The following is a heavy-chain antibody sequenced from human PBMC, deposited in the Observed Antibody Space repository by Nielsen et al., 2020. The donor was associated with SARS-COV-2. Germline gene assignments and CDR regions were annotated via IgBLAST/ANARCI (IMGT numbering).Heavy chain of an antibody. D-gene: IGHD3-9*01. J-gene: IGHJ4*02. CDR1: GFTFSSYA. CDR3: ATLPHYDILTGYCVDY. V-gene: IGHV3-23*01. CDR2: ISGSGGST. Sequence: SCAASGFTFSSYAMSWVRQAPGKGLEWVSAISGSGGSTYYADSVKGRFTISRDNSKNTLYLQMNSLRAEDTAVYYCATLPHYDILTGYCVDYWGQGTLVTVSS.